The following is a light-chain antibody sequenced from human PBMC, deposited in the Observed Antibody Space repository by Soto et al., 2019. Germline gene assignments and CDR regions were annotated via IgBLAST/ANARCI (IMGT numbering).Light chain of an antibody. CDR2: GAS. Sequence: EIVMTQSPATLSVSPGERATLSCRASQSVSSNLAWYQQKPGQAPRLLIYGASTRATGIPARFSGSGSGTDFTLTISSLQPEDFATYYCRQSYNTPWTFGQGTKVDIK. J-gene: IGKJ1*01. CDR1: QSVSSN. CDR3: RQSYNTPWT. V-gene: IGKV3-15*01.